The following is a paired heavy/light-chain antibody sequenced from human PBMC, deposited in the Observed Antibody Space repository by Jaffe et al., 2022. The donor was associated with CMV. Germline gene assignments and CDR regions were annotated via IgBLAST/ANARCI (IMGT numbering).Light chain of an antibody. J-gene: IGKJ2*02. CDR3: QQCYSIPCT. CDR2: WAS. Sequence: DNVMTQSPDSLAVSLGERATINCKSSQSVLHITNNKNYLAWYQQKPGQPPKLLIYWASTRESGVPDRFSGSGFGTDFTLTISNLQAEDVAVYYCQQCYSIPCTFGQGTKLEIK. V-gene: IGKV4-1*01. CDR1: QSVLHITNNKNY.
Heavy chain of an antibody. CDR2: ITSSGSI. D-gene: IGHD3-22*01. CDR3: ARDRSMRDAFDI. Sequence: EVQLVESGGGLVQPGGSLRLSCAASGFSFSYYDMNWVRQAPGKGLEWVSYITSSGSIYYANSVKGRFTISRDNAKNSLFLQMNSLRDEDTAVYFCARDRSMRDAFDIWGQGTMVTVSS. J-gene: IGHJ3*02. CDR1: GFSFSYYD. V-gene: IGHV3-48*02.